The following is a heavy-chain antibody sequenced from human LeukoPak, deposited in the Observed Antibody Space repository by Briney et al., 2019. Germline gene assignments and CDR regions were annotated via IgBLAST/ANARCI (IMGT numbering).Heavy chain of an antibody. D-gene: IGHD3-22*01. CDR2: INPNSGGT. Sequence: ASVKVSCKASGYTFTGYYMHWVRQAPGQGLEWMGWINPNSGGTNYAQKFQGRVTMTRDTSISTAYMELSRLRSDDTDVYYFARASKPYYYDSSGYYYSYYFDYWGQGTLVTVSS. V-gene: IGHV1-2*02. J-gene: IGHJ4*02. CDR1: GYTFTGYY. CDR3: ARASKPYYYDSSGYYYSYYFDY.